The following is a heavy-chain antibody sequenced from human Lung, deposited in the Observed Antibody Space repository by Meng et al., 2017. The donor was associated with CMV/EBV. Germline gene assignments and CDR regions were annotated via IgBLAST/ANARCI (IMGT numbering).Heavy chain of an antibody. CDR2: ISSSSTYI. CDR1: GFTFSDYS. V-gene: IGHV3-21*01. D-gene: IGHD1-26*01. J-gene: IGHJ6*02. Sequence: ESLKISCAASGFTFSDYSMNWVRQAPGKGLEWVSSISSSSTYIHYADSVKGRFTISRDNAKNSVYLQMNSLRAEDTAVYYCARDLYSGSYFGTGYYYGMNVWGQGXTVTVSS. CDR3: ARDLYSGSYFGTGYYYGMNV.